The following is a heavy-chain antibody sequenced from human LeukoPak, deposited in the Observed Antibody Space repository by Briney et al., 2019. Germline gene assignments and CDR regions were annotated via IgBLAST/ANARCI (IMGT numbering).Heavy chain of an antibody. D-gene: IGHD4-17*01. CDR2: MNPNSGNT. J-gene: IGHJ4*02. CDR3: VRQGQSYGAVGYFDY. V-gene: IGHV1-8*01. CDR1: GYTFSSYD. Sequence: ASVKVSCKASGYTFSSYDINWVRQATGQGLEWMGWMNPNSGNTGYAQKFQGRVTMTRNTSTSTAYLSWSSLKASDTAMYYCVRQGQSYGAVGYFDYWGQGTLVTVSS.